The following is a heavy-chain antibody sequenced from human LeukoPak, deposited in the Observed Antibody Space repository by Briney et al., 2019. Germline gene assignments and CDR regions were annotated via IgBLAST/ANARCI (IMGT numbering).Heavy chain of an antibody. V-gene: IGHV4-34*01. Sequence: SETLSLTCAVYGGSFSGYYWSWIRQPPGKGLEWIGEINHSGSTNYNPSLKSRVTISVDTSKNQFSLKLSSVTAADTAVYYCARHTWFGELNAFDPWGQGTLVTVSS. D-gene: IGHD3-10*01. CDR2: INHSGST. J-gene: IGHJ5*02. CDR3: ARHTWFGELNAFDP. CDR1: GGSFSGYY.